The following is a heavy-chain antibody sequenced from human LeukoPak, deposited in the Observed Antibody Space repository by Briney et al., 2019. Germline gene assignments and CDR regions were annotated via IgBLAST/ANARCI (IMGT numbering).Heavy chain of an antibody. D-gene: IGHD6-13*01. Sequence: ASVKVSCKASGGTFSNSIFSWVRQAPGQGLEWVGRIIPSFGTVNYGKKFRDRVTFTADTSTSTAYMELSSLRSEDTAVYYCAGAPGVAASGNGWFDRWGQGTLVTVSS. CDR2: IIPSFGTV. CDR3: AGAPGVAASGNGWFDR. J-gene: IGHJ5*02. V-gene: IGHV1-69*08. CDR1: GGTFSNSI.